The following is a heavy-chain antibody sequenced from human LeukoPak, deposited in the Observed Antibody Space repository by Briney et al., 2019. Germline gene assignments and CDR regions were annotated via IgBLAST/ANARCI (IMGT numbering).Heavy chain of an antibody. CDR2: ISYDGGNK. V-gene: IGHV3-30-3*01. J-gene: IGHJ4*02. CDR3: AREAYNSGSYYLDY. Sequence: GRSLRLSCAASGFTFSAYAMHWVRQAPGKGLEWVAVISYDGGNKYYADSVKGRFTISRDNAKNSLYLQMNSLRAEDTAVYYCAREAYNSGSYYLDYWGQGTLVTVSS. CDR1: GFTFSAYA. D-gene: IGHD1-26*01.